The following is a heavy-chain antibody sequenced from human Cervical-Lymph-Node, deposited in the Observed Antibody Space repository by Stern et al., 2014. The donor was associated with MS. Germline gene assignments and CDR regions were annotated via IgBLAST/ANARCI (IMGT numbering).Heavy chain of an antibody. D-gene: IGHD3-3*01. Sequence: QVQLQESGPGLVKPSETLSLTCTVSGASVSSGSYYWGWIRQSPGKRLEWIGYVYYTGTPYSNPSLSSRVTIPKAAPTTPFSWTLPSVTATDTAVYYCARHDQFLGGMDVWGQGTTVTVSS. CDR1: GASVSSGSYY. J-gene: IGHJ6*02. CDR3: ARHDQFLGGMDV. V-gene: IGHV4-39*01. CDR2: VYYTGTP.